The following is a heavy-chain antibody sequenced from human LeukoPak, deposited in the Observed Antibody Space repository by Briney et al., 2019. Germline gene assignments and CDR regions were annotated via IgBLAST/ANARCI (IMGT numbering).Heavy chain of an antibody. V-gene: IGHV1-69*01. J-gene: IGHJ4*02. D-gene: IGHD3-10*01. CDR1: GGTFSSYA. CDR3: ASSKGWFGEFSLGY. Sequence: SVKVSCKASGGTFSSYAISWVRQAPGQGLEWMGGIIPIFGTANYAQKFQGRVTITADESTSTAYMELSSLRSDDTAMYYCASSKGWFGEFSLGYWGQGTLVTVSS. CDR2: IIPIFGTA.